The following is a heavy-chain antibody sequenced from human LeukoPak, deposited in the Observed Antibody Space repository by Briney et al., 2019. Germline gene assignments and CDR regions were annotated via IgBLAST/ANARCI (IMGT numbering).Heavy chain of an antibody. V-gene: IGHV4-39*01. Sequence: PSETLSLTCSVSGGSISSSSYYWGWIRQAPGRGLEWIANIYYSGSTYYSPSLKSRVTISVDTSKNRFSLKLNSVTAADTAVYYCARQFYESRSPHAKYFQQWGQGTLVTVSS. D-gene: IGHD3-22*01. CDR2: IYYSGST. CDR3: ARQFYESRSPHAKYFQQ. CDR1: GGSISSSSYY. J-gene: IGHJ1*01.